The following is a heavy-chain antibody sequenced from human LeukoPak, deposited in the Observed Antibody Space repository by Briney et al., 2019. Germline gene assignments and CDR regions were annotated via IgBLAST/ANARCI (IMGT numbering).Heavy chain of an antibody. D-gene: IGHD3-16*02. J-gene: IGHJ4*02. V-gene: IGHV4-30-4*01. CDR1: GGSISSGDYY. Sequence: SETLSLTCTVSGGSISSGDYYWSWIRQPPGKGLEWIGYIYYSGSTYYNPSLKSRVTISVDTSKNQFSLKLSSVTAADTAVYYCARERIMITFGGVIVTPSYFDYWGQGTLVTVSS. CDR3: ARERIMITFGGVIVTPSYFDY. CDR2: IYYSGST.